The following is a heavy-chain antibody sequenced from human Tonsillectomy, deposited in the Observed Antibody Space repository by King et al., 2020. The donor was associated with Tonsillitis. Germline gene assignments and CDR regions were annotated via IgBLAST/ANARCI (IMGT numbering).Heavy chain of an antibody. Sequence: VQLVESGGGVVQPGGSLRLSCAASGFTFSSYGMHWVRQAPGKGLEGVAFIRYDGSNKYYADSVKGRFTISRDNSKNTLYLQMNSLTAEDTAVYYCAKDPSTVGYYYYYDMDVWGQGTTVTVSS. CDR1: GFTFSSYG. J-gene: IGHJ6*02. D-gene: IGHD4-17*01. CDR2: IRYDGSNK. V-gene: IGHV3-30*02. CDR3: AKDPSTVGYYYYYDMDV.